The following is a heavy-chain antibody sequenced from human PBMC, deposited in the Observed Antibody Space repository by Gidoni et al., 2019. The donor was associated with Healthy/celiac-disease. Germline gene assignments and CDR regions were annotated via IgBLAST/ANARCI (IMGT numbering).Heavy chain of an antibody. CDR3: ARDDEEYSYGRLPFQH. Sequence: QVQLVQSGAEVKKPGASVKVSCKASGDTFTSYAMHWVRQAPGQRLEWMGWINAGNGNTKYSQKFQGRVTITRDTSASTAYMELSSLRSEDTAVYYCARDDEEYSYGRLPFQHWGQGTLVTVSS. V-gene: IGHV1-3*01. D-gene: IGHD5-18*01. J-gene: IGHJ1*01. CDR1: GDTFTSYA. CDR2: INAGNGNT.